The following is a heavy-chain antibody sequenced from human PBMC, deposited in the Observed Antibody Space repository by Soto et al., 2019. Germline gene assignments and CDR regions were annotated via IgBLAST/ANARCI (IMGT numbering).Heavy chain of an antibody. V-gene: IGHV4-4*02. D-gene: IGHD1-26*01. CDR1: GGSIRSNNW. J-gene: IGHJ4*02. Sequence: QVQLQESGPGLVKPSGTLSLTCAVSGGSIRSNNWWSWVRQPPGKGLEWIGEIFHSGSTNYNPSLKPRVTISVDQAKIQCSLKLSSVTAADTAVYYCARVYSGSYSDSWGQGTLVTVSS. CDR2: IFHSGST. CDR3: ARVYSGSYSDS.